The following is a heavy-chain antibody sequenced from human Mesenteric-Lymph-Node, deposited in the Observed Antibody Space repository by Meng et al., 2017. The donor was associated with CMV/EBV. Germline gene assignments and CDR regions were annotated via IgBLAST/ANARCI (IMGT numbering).Heavy chain of an antibody. V-gene: IGHV3-23*01. Sequence: GESLKISCVASGFTFSNYAMSWVRQAPGKGLEWVSAISGSGGSTYYADSVKGRFTISRDNSKNTLYLQMNSLRAEDTAVYYCAKEVVGARGFDYWGLGTLVTVSS. CDR3: AKEVVGARGFDY. CDR1: GFTFSNYA. D-gene: IGHD2-15*01. CDR2: ISGSGGST. J-gene: IGHJ4*02.